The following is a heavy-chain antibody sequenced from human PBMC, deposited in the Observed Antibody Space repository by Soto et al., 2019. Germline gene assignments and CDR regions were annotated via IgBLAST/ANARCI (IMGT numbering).Heavy chain of an antibody. Sequence: EVQLVESGGGLVQPGGSLRLSCAASGLSFNIYWMHWVRQVPGKGLVWLARINSDGSHTIYVDSVKGRFTISRDNAKNTVLLEMDSLREEDTGVYYCAGGMAGLDVWGQGTTVTVSS. J-gene: IGHJ6*02. V-gene: IGHV3-74*01. CDR2: INSDGSHT. CDR3: AGGMAGLDV. CDR1: GLSFNIYW.